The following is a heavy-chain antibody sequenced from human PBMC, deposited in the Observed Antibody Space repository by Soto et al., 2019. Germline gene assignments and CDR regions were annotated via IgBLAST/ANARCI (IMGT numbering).Heavy chain of an antibody. CDR2: INAGNGNT. V-gene: IGHV1-3*01. CDR3: ARVPDCSSTSCYTPYYYYGMDV. Sequence: QVKLVQSGAEVKKPGASVKVSCKASGYTFTSYAMHWVRQAPGQRLEWMGWINAGNGNTKYSQKFQGRVTITRDTTASTAYMELSSLRSEDTAVYYCARVPDCSSTSCYTPYYYYGMDVWGQGTTVTVSS. J-gene: IGHJ6*02. D-gene: IGHD2-2*02. CDR1: GYTFTSYA.